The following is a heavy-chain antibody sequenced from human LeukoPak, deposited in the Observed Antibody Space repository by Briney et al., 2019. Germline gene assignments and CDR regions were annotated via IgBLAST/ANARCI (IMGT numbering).Heavy chain of an antibody. J-gene: IGHJ5*02. CDR1: GFTFSSYA. CDR3: ARYYNSSFDNWFDP. D-gene: IGHD6-13*01. V-gene: IGHV3-30-3*01. Sequence: GGSLRLSCAASGFTFSSYAMHWVRQAPGKGLEWVAVISYDGGNKYYADSVKGRFTISRDNSKNTLYLQMNSLRAEDTAVYYCARYYNSSFDNWFDPWGQGTLVTVSS. CDR2: ISYDGGNK.